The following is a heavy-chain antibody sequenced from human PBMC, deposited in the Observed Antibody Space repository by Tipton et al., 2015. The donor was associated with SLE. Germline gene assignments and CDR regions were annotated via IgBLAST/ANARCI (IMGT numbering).Heavy chain of an antibody. CDR1: GFFFSNYI. CDR3: ARDWSVVLLTDWFYFDN. V-gene: IGHV3-21*04. Sequence: SLRLSCTTSGFFFSNYIMNWVRQAPGKGLEWVASISSASNYIHYADSVKGRFTISRDNAKNSVYLQMNSLRADDTGVYYCARDWSVVLLTDWFYFDNWGQGTLVTVSS. CDR2: ISSASNYI. D-gene: IGHD3-9*01. J-gene: IGHJ4*02.